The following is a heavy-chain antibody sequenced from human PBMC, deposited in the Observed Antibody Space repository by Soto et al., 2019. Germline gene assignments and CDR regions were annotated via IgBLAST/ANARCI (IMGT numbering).Heavy chain of an antibody. D-gene: IGHD3-3*01. CDR3: ARSNRPPPIVGVVITLAYYGMDV. CDR1: GGTFSSYA. J-gene: IGHJ6*02. CDR2: IIPIFGTA. V-gene: IGHV1-69*13. Sequence: SVKVSCKASGGTFSSYAISWVRQAPGQGLEWMGGIIPIFGTANYAQKFQGRVTITADESTSTAYMELSSLRSEDTAVYYCARSNRPPPIVGVVITLAYYGMDVWGQGTTVTVSS.